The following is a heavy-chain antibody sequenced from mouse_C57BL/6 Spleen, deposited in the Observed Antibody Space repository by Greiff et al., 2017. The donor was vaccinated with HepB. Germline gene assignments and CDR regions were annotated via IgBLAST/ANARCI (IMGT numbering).Heavy chain of an antibody. D-gene: IGHD3-2*02. CDR2: INPNNGGT. V-gene: IGHV1-18*01. Sequence: VQLKESGPELVKPGASVKIPCKASGYTFTDYNMDWVKQSHGKSLEWIGDINPNNGGTIYNQKFKGKATLTVDKSSSTAYMELRSLTSEDTAVYYCAREGQATVFGYWGQGTLVTVSA. CDR3: AREGQATVFGY. CDR1: GYTFTDYN. J-gene: IGHJ3*01.